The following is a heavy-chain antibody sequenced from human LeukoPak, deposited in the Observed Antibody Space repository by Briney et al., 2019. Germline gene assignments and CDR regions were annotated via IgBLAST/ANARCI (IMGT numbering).Heavy chain of an antibody. J-gene: IGHJ2*01. CDR2: IYYSGST. D-gene: IGHD2-2*02. CDR1: GGSISSSSYY. V-gene: IGHV4-39*07. CDR3: ARDIVVVPAALRNWYFDL. Sequence: PSETLSLTCTVSGGSISSSSYYWGWIRQPPGKGLEWIGSIYYSGSTYYNPSLKSRVTISVDTSKNQFSLKLSSVTAADTAVYYCARDIVVVPAALRNWYFDLWGRGTLVTVSS.